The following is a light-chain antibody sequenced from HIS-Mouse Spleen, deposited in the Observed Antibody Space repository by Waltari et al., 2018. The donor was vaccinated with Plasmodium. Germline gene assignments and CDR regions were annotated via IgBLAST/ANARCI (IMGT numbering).Light chain of an antibody. CDR3: QQYNNWSFT. J-gene: IGKJ3*01. Sequence: DIVMTQSPATLSVSPGARATLSCRASQSVSSNLAGYQQKPGQAPRLLIYGASTRATGIPARFSGSGSGTEFTLTISSLQSEDFAVYYCQQYNNWSFTFGPGTKVDIK. V-gene: IGKV3-15*01. CDR1: QSVSSN. CDR2: GAS.